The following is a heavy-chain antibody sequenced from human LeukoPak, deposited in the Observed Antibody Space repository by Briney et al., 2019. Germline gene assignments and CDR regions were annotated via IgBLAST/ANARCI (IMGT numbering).Heavy chain of an antibody. D-gene: IGHD5-18*01. CDR2: ISAYNGNT. V-gene: IGHV1-18*01. CDR3: ARDYGTAMVSPLYYYYGMDV. J-gene: IGHJ6*02. CDR1: GYTFTSYG. Sequence: ASVKVSCKASGYTFTSYGISWVRQAPGQGLEWKGWISAYNGNTNYAQKLQGRVTMTTDTSTSTAYMELRSLRSDDTAVYYCARDYGTAMVSPLYYYYGMDVWGQGTTVTVSS.